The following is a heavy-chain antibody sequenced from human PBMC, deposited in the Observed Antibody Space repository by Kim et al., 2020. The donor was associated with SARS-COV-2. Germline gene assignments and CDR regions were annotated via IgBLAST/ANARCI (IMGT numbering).Heavy chain of an antibody. V-gene: IGHV3-74*01. CDR3: ARAGFDP. CDR1: GFTFSNFL. Sequence: GGSLRLSCAASGFTFSNFLMHWVRQTPEKGLVWVSRINSDGSSTIYADSVKGRFTISRDNAKNTLYLQMNSLRAEDTAVYYCARAGFDPWGQGTLVTVSS. CDR2: INSDGSST. J-gene: IGHJ5*02.